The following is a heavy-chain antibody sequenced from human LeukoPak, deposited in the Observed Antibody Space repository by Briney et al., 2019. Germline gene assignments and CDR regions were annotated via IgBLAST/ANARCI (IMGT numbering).Heavy chain of an antibody. D-gene: IGHD1-26*01. Sequence: GESLKISWKGSGYSFTSYWIGWVRQMPGKGVEWVGLIYPGDSDTRYSPSFQGQVTISADKSISTAYLQWSSLKASDTAMYYCASQSGSYSVVFAFDIWGQGTMVTVSS. V-gene: IGHV5-51*01. CDR2: IYPGDSDT. CDR3: ASQSGSYSVVFAFDI. J-gene: IGHJ3*02. CDR1: GYSFTSYW.